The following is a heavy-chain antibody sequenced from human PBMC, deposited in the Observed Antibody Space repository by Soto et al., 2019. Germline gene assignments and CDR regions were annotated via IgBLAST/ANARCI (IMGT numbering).Heavy chain of an antibody. D-gene: IGHD6-19*01. J-gene: IGHJ4*02. CDR1: GFTFGNFA. CDR2: ISASGRDT. CDR3: AKGKTSGWYYFDY. Sequence: GSLRLSCAASGFTFGNFAMSWVRQAPGRGLEWVSGISASGRDTHYADSVKDRFTVSRDNSKNTLYLHINSLRAEDTAIYYCAKGKTSGWYYFDYWGQGALVTVSS. V-gene: IGHV3-23*01.